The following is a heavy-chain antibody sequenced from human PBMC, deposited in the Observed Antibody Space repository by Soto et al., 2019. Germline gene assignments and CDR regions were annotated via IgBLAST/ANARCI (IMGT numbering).Heavy chain of an antibody. Sequence: SETLSLTCAVYGGSFSGYYWSWIRQPPGKGLEWIGEINHSGSTNYNPSLKSRVTISVDTSKNQFSLKLSSVTAADTAVYYCARGRVFLWFGAHFDYWGQGTLVTVPQ. V-gene: IGHV4-34*01. CDR3: ARGRVFLWFGAHFDY. D-gene: IGHD3-10*01. J-gene: IGHJ4*02. CDR2: INHSGST. CDR1: GGSFSGYY.